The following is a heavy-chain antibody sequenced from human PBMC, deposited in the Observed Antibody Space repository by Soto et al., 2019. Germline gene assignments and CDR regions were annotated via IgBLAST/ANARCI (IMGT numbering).Heavy chain of an antibody. CDR1: GFTISSNY. V-gene: IGHV3-53*01. Sequence: HPGGSRRLSCAASGFTISSNYMSWVRQAPGKGLEWVSVIYSAGNIYYADSVKGRFSISRDNSKNTVYLQMNSLRVEDTAVYYCARGRDGYNFLYEPTWGQGTLVTVSS. J-gene: IGHJ4*02. D-gene: IGHD5-12*01. CDR3: ARGRDGYNFLYEPT. CDR2: IYSAGNI.